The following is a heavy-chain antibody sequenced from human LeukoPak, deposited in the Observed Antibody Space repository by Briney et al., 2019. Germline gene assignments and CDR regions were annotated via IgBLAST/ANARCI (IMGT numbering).Heavy chain of an antibody. CDR2: INPSGST. CDR3: ARVGSGYSHRY. V-gene: IGHV4-34*01. D-gene: IGHD3-22*01. CDR1: GGSFSGYH. J-gene: IGHJ4*02. Sequence: SETLSLTCAVYGGSFSGYHWTWIRQSPGKGLEWIGDINPSGSTYYNPSLKSRVTISVDTSKNQFSLKLSSVTAADTAVYYCARVGSGYSHRYWGQGTLVTVSS.